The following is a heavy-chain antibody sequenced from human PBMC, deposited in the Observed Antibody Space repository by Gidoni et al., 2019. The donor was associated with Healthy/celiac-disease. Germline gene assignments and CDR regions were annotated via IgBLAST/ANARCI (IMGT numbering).Heavy chain of an antibody. CDR2: IYYSGST. CDR1: GGSISSYY. D-gene: IGHD4-17*01. J-gene: IGHJ4*02. Sequence: QVQLQESGPGLVKPSETLSLTCTVSGGSISSYYWSWIRQPPGKGLEWIGYIYYSGSTNYNPSLKSRVTISVDTSKNQFSLKLSSVTAADTAVYYCAIYGGNSGGDYWGQGTLVTVSS. CDR3: AIYGGNSGGDY. V-gene: IGHV4-59*08.